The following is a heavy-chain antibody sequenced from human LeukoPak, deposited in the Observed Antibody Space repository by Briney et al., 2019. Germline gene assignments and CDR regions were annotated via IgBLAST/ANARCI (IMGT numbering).Heavy chain of an antibody. Sequence: PGGSLRLSCAASGFTFSSYAMSWVRQAPGKGLEWVSAISGSGGGTYYADSVKGRFTISRDNSKNTLYLQMNSLRTEDTAVYYCAKGHDFWSGYAPTNNWFDPWGQGTLVTVSS. J-gene: IGHJ5*02. CDR2: ISGSGGGT. D-gene: IGHD3-3*01. V-gene: IGHV3-23*01. CDR3: AKGHDFWSGYAPTNNWFDP. CDR1: GFTFSSYA.